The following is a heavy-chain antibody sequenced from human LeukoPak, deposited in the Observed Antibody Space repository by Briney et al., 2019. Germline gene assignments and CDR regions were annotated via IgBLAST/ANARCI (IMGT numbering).Heavy chain of an antibody. V-gene: IGHV4-39*01. CDR2: IYYSGST. D-gene: IGHD3/OR15-3a*01. Sequence: SETLSLTCTVSGGSISSSSYYWGWIRQPPGKGLEWIGSIYYSGSTYYNPSLKSRVTISVDTSKNQFSLKLSSVTAADTAVYYCARRGLYFEPWGQGTLVTVSS. CDR3: ARRGLYFEP. J-gene: IGHJ5*02. CDR1: GGSISSSSYY.